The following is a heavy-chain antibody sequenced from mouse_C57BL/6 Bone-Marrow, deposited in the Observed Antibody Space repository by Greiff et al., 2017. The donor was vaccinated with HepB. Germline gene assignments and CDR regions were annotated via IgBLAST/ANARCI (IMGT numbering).Heavy chain of an antibody. CDR2: INPSNGGT. V-gene: IGHV1-53*01. J-gene: IGHJ2*01. CDR3: ARGDYYGSSPYYFDY. D-gene: IGHD1-1*01. CDR1: GYTFTSYW. Sequence: QVQLQQPGTELVKPGASVKLSCKASGYTFTSYWMHWVKQRPGQGLEWIGNINPSNGGTNYNEKFKSKSTLTVDKSSSTAYMQLSSLTSEDSAVYYCARGDYYGSSPYYFDYWGQGTTLTVSS.